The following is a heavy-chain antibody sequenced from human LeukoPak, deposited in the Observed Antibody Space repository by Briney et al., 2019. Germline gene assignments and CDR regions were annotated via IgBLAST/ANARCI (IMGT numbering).Heavy chain of an antibody. CDR1: GGSVSDYY. CDR2: IYYTGST. V-gene: IGHV4-59*02. CDR3: ASRKLGNDY. Sequence: SETLSLTCTVSGGSVSDYYWSWIRQSPGKGLEWIGYIYYTGSTSYSPSLRSRVTMSADTSKNQFSLKLSSVTAADTAVYYCASRKLGNDYWGQGTLVTVSS. J-gene: IGHJ4*02. D-gene: IGHD7-27*01.